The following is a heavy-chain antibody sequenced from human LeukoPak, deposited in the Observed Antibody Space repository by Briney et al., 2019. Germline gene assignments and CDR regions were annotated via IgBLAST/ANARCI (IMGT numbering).Heavy chain of an antibody. CDR3: RVFLTPKVHL. Sequence: GASVKISCKASGYTFTGVYIHWVRQAAGQGLECTGRIDWMGRINPSSGGTNYAQNFQGRVTMAWDTSISTAYLDLSRLTSYDSYGYMSRVFLTPKVHLWDKGKMITVSS. CDR1: GYTFTGVY. D-gene: IGHD2-8*01. CDR2: INPSSGGT. V-gene: IGHV1-2*05. J-gene: IGHJ3*01.